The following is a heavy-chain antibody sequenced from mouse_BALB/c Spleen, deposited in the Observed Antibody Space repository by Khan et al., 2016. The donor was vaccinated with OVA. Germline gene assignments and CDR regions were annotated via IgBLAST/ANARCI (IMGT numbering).Heavy chain of an antibody. CDR1: GYTFTNYG. D-gene: IGHD2-10*01. CDR2: INTYTGEP. CDR3: ARPPYFSYVMDY. V-gene: IGHV9-3-1*01. J-gene: IGHJ4*01. Sequence: QIQLVQSGPELKKPGETVKISCKASGYTFTNYGMNWVKQAPGKGLKWMGWINTYTGEPTYTDDFKGRFAFSLETSASTAYLQINNLKNKDTATYFCARPPYFSYVMDYWGQGTSVTVSS.